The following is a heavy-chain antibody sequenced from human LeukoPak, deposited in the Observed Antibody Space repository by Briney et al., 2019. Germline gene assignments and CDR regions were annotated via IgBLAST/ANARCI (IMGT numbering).Heavy chain of an antibody. J-gene: IGHJ3*02. Sequence: GESLRLSCAASGFTFSSYGMHWVRQAPGKGLEWVAFIRYDGSNKYYADSVKGRFTISRDNSKNTLYLQMNSLRAEDTAVYYCAKVLIRGYCSGGSCFDAFDIWGQGTMVTVSS. CDR3: AKVLIRGYCSGGSCFDAFDI. CDR2: IRYDGSNK. V-gene: IGHV3-30*02. D-gene: IGHD2-15*01. CDR1: GFTFSSYG.